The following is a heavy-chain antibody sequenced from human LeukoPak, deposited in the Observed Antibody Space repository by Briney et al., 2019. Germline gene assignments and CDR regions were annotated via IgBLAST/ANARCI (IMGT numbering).Heavy chain of an antibody. V-gene: IGHV4-34*01. Sequence: PSETLSLTCAVYGGSFSGYYWSWIRQPPGKGLEWIREINHSGSTNYNPSLKSRVTISVDTSKNQFSLKLSSVTAADTAVYYCARAPTGDSSGYYGQNAFDIWGQGTMVTVSS. CDR1: GGSFSGYY. CDR3: ARAPTGDSSGYYGQNAFDI. D-gene: IGHD3-22*01. J-gene: IGHJ3*02. CDR2: INHSGST.